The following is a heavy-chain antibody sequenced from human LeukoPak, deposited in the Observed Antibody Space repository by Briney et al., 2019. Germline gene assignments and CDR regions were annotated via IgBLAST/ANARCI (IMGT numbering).Heavy chain of an antibody. CDR3: AKLRSGTTGNVEI. V-gene: IGHV3-23*01. J-gene: IGHJ3*02. D-gene: IGHD1-26*01. CDR1: GFTSSSYA. Sequence: GSLRLSCAASGFTSSSYAMSWVRQAPGKGLEWVSAISGSGGNTYYADSVKGRFTISRDNSKNTLYLQMNSLRAEDSAAYYCAKLRSGTTGNVEIWGQGTMVTVSS. CDR2: ISGSGGNT.